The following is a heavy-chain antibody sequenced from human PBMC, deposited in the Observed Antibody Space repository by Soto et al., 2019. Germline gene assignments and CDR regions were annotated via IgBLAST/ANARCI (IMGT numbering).Heavy chain of an antibody. CDR2: TSRDGGVT. CDR1: GFTFSNYG. Sequence: EVQLLESGGGLVQPGGSLRLSCAASGFTFSNYGMTWVRQAPGKGLEWVSGTSRDGGVTDYTDSVKGRFTISRDIPKNTLYLQMNSLRAEDTAVYYCAKIDKFNPQSSGWANRFDYWGQGTLVTVSS. CDR3: AKIDKFNPQSSGWANRFDY. V-gene: IGHV3-23*01. D-gene: IGHD6-19*01. J-gene: IGHJ4*02.